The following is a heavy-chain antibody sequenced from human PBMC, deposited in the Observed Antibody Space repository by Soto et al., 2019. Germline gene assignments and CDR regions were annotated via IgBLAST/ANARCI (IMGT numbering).Heavy chain of an antibody. CDR2: INHSGST. CDR1: GGSFSGYY. V-gene: IGHV4-34*01. CDR3: ARGYGRNLDY. D-gene: IGHD3-10*01. J-gene: IGHJ4*02. Sequence: QVQLQQWGAGLLKPSETLSLTCAVYGGSFSGYYWNWIRQPPGKGLEWIGEINHSGSTNYNPSLKSRVTISVDTAKNQFSLKRSSVTAADTAVYYCARGYGRNLDYWGQGTLVTVSS.